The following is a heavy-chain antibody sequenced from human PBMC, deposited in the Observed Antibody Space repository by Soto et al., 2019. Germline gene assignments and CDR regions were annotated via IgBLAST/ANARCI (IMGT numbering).Heavy chain of an antibody. Sequence: SETLSLTCTVSGGSISSYYWSWIRQPPGKGLEWIGYIYYSGSTNYNPSLKSRVTISVDTSKNQFSLKLSSVTAADTAVYYCARDLPPPGSFHFWGPATLVTLSS. CDR3: ARDLPPPGSFHF. CDR2: IYYSGST. CDR1: GGSISSYY. D-gene: IGHD2-15*01. V-gene: IGHV4-59*01. J-gene: IGHJ4*02.